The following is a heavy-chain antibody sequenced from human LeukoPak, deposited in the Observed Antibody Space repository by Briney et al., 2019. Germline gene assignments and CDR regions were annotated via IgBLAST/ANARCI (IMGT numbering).Heavy chain of an antibody. Sequence: SETLSLTCAVYGGSFSGYYWSWIRQPPEKGLEWIGEINHSGSTNYNPSLKSRVTISVDTSKNQFSLKLSSVTAADTAVYYCARGRGSYGYYNWFDPWGQGTLVTVSS. J-gene: IGHJ5*02. V-gene: IGHV4-34*01. CDR3: ARGRGSYGYYNWFDP. D-gene: IGHD5-18*01. CDR2: INHSGST. CDR1: GGSFSGYY.